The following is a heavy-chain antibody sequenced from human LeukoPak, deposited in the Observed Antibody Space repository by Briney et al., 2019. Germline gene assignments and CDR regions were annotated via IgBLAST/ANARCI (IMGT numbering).Heavy chain of an antibody. D-gene: IGHD1-1*01. CDR3: VRTGHNAFEV. CDR1: GFTFRSYW. J-gene: IGHJ3*01. V-gene: IGHV3-7*01. Sequence: GGSLRLSCAASGFTFRSYWMTWVRQTPGKGLEWVANVKQSGSEKFYVDSAKGRFTISRDDAQSTLYLQMNSLRAEDTAVYYCVRTGHNAFEVWGRGTMVTVSS. CDR2: VKQSGSEK.